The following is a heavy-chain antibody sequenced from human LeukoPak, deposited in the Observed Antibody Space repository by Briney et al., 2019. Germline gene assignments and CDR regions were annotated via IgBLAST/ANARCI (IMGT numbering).Heavy chain of an antibody. V-gene: IGHV1-2*06. CDR1: GYAFTGYH. CDR3: ARDQGSLTRSWYTGY. D-gene: IGHD6-13*01. CDR2: INPYSGDT. Sequence: ASVKVSCKASGYAFTGYHIHWVRQAPGQGLEWMGRINPYSGDTNFAQKFQGRVTMTRDTSITTAYMDLSSLTPDNTAVYFCARDQGSLTRSWYTGYWGQGTQVTVSS. J-gene: IGHJ4*02.